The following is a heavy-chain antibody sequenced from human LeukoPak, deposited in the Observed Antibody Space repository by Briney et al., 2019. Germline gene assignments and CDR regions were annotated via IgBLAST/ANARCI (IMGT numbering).Heavy chain of an antibody. V-gene: IGHV4-38-2*01. CDR1: GYSISSGYY. Sequence: SETLSLTCAVSGYSISSGYYWGWIRQPPGKGLEWIGSIYYSGSTYYNPSLKSRVTISVDTSKNQFSLKLSSVTAADTAVYYCARLSYEGLDYWGQGTLVTVSS. CDR3: ARLSYEGLDY. J-gene: IGHJ4*02. CDR2: IYYSGST. D-gene: IGHD3-22*01.